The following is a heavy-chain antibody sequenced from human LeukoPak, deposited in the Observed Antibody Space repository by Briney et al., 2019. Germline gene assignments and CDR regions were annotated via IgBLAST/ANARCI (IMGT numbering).Heavy chain of an antibody. V-gene: IGHV4-59*12. D-gene: IGHD3-3*01. CDR1: GGSISNYY. CDR2: ISYSGST. J-gene: IGHJ4*02. Sequence: SETLSLTCTVSGGSISNYYWSWLRQPPGKGLEWIGYISYSGSTNYNPSLESRVTISVDTSKNHFSLKLSSVTAADTAVYYCASGQYYDLWSGYYVDWGQGTLVTVSA. CDR3: ASGQYYDLWSGYYVD.